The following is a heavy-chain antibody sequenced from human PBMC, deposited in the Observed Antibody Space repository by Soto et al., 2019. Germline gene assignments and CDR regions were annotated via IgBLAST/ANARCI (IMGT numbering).Heavy chain of an antibody. Sequence: GASVKVSCKASGYTFTGYYMHWARQAPGQGLEWMGWINPNSGGTNYAQKFQGWVTMTRDTSISTAYMELSRLRSDDTAVYYCARSLYCSGGGCYWFDPWGQGTLVTVSS. V-gene: IGHV1-2*04. CDR1: GYTFTGYY. CDR2: INPNSGGT. J-gene: IGHJ5*02. D-gene: IGHD2-15*01. CDR3: ARSLYCSGGGCYWFDP.